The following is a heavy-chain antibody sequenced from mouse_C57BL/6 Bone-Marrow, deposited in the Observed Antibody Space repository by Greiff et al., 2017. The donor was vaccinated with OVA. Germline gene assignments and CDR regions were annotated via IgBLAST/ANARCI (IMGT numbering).Heavy chain of an antibody. V-gene: IGHV5-12*01. Sequence: EVKLQESGGGLVQPGGSLKLSCAASGFTFSDYYMYWVRQTPGKRLEWVAYISNGGGSTKYPENVKGRFTITRDNANITTYLKLSRLQSDDTAMYYSAKRIYCLWDYWGQGTSVTVSS. CDR2: ISNGGGST. J-gene: IGHJ4*01. CDR3: AKRIYCLWDY. CDR1: GFTFSDYY. D-gene: IGHD6-1*01.